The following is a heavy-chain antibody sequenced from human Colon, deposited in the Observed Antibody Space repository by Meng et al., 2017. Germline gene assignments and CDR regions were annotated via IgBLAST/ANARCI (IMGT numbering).Heavy chain of an antibody. CDR3: ARTPFGGAVGTICNWFDP. CDR2: VSVYTT. D-gene: IGHD3-16*01. V-gene: IGHV1-18*01. Sequence: DQHVQSGAEVKKPGASVKVSCKASGYTFSSYGISWVRQAPGQGLEWMGWVSVYTTNYARKFQDRVAMTTDTSTSTAYMELRSLRSDDTAVYYCARTPFGGAVGTICNWFDPWGQGTLVTVSS. CDR1: GYTFSSYG. J-gene: IGHJ5*02.